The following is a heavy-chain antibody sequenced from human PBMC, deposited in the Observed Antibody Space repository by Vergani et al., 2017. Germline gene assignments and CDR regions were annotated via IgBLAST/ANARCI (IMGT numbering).Heavy chain of an antibody. J-gene: IGHJ5*02. CDR2: IYHSGST. CDR3: AXFASPPVPAARKSWFDP. Sequence: QVQLQESGPGLVKPSGTLSLTCAVSGGSISSSNWWSWVRQPPGKGLEWIGEIYHSGSTNYNPSLKSRVTISVDKSKNQFSLKLSSVTAADTAVYYCAXFASPPVPAARKSWFDPWGQGTLVTVSS. D-gene: IGHD2-2*01. CDR1: GGSISSSNW. V-gene: IGHV4-4*02.